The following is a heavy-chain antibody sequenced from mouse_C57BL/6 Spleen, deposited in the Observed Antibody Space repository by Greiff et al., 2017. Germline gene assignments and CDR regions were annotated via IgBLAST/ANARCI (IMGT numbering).Heavy chain of an antibody. CDR3: ARHESFDY. CDR1: GFTFSSYT. D-gene: IGHD1-3*01. J-gene: IGHJ2*01. CDR2: ISGGGGNT. Sequence: DVQLVESGGGLVKPGGSLKLSCAASGFTFSSYTMSWVRQTPGKRLEWVATISGGGGNTYYPDSVKGRFTISRDNAKNTLYLQMSSLRSEDTALYYCARHESFDYWGQGTTLTVSS. V-gene: IGHV5-9*01.